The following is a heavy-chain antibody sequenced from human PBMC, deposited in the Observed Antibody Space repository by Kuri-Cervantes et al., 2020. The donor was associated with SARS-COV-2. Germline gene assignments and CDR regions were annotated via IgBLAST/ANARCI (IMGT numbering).Heavy chain of an antibody. CDR3: ARMYYDFWSGYYKYYFDY. V-gene: IGHV4-59*01. D-gene: IGHD3-3*01. Sequence: SETLSLTCTVSGGSISSYYRSWIRQPPGKGLEWIGYIYYSGSTNYNPSLKSRVTISVDTSKDQFSLELSSVTAADTAVYYCARMYYDFWSGYYKYYFDYWGQGTLVTVSS. J-gene: IGHJ4*02. CDR1: GGSISSYY. CDR2: IYYSGST.